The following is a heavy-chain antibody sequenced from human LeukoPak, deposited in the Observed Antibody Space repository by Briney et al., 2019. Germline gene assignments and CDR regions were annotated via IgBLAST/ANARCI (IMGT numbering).Heavy chain of an antibody. V-gene: IGHV3-23*01. CDR2: ISDSGGST. CDR1: GFTFRTYA. Sequence: PGGSLRLSCAVSGFTFRTYAMSWIRLAPGRGLEWVSTISDSGGSTYYTESVKGRFTISRDNSMSTLSLQMKSLRVEDTALYYCARGYCSGGSCTWGLFDSWGQGTLVTVSS. D-gene: IGHD2-15*01. J-gene: IGHJ4*02. CDR3: ARGYCSGGSCTWGLFDS.